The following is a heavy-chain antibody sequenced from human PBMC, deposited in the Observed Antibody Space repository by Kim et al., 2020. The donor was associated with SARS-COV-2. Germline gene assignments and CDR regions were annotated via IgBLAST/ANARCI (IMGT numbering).Heavy chain of an antibody. Sequence: GGSLRLSCAASGFTFSSYAMHWVRQAPGKGLEWVAVISYDGSNKYYADSVKGRFTISRDNSKNTLYLQMNSLRAEDTAVYYCARGGGYAWIDYWGQGTLVTVSS. D-gene: IGHD5-12*01. J-gene: IGHJ4*02. CDR3: ARGGGYAWIDY. V-gene: IGHV3-30*04. CDR1: GFTFSSYA. CDR2: ISYDGSNK.